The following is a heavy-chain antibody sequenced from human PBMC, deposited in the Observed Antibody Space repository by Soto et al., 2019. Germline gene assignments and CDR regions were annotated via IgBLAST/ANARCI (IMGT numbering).Heavy chain of an antibody. CDR3: ASDLVGASDSYGLDV. Sequence: GGSLRLSCAASGFTFSNYGMHWVRQAPGKGLEWVAIIWHDGNNKYYADSVRGRFIISRDNSKNRLYLQMNSLRAEDTAVYYCASDLVGASDSYGLDVWGRGTPVTVSS. V-gene: IGHV3-33*01. D-gene: IGHD1-26*01. J-gene: IGHJ6*02. CDR2: IWHDGNNK. CDR1: GFTFSNYG.